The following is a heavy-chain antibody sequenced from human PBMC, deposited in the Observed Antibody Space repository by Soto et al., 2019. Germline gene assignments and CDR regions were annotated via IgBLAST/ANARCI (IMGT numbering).Heavy chain of an antibody. Sequence: GPSVKVSCKASGGTFSSYAISWVRQAPGQGLEWMGGIIPIFGTANYAQKFQGRVTITADESTSTAYMELSSLRSEDTAVYYCARGKYFDSYYYSYYGMDVWGQGTTVTVSS. D-gene: IGHD3-9*01. CDR3: ARGKYFDSYYYSYYGMDV. CDR2: IIPIFGTA. CDR1: GGTFSSYA. V-gene: IGHV1-69*13. J-gene: IGHJ6*02.